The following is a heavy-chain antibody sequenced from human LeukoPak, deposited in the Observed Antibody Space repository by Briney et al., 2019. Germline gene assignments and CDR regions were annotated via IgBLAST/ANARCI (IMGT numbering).Heavy chain of an antibody. Sequence: QAGGSLRLSCTASGFTFSSYVMSWVRQAPGKGLVWVSGISDSGGGTFYADSVKGRFTVSRDNSKNTLYLQMNSLRAEDTALYYCAKHAGSGWYSDLDYWGQGTLVTVSS. CDR2: ISDSGGGT. D-gene: IGHD6-19*01. J-gene: IGHJ4*02. CDR1: GFTFSSYV. CDR3: AKHAGSGWYSDLDY. V-gene: IGHV3-23*01.